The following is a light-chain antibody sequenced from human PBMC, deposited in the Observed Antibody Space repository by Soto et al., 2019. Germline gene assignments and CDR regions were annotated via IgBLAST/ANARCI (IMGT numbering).Light chain of an antibody. J-gene: IGLJ1*01. CDR2: DVS. Sequence: QSALTQPASVSGSPRQSITISCTGTSSDVGGYNYVSWYQQHPGKAPKLMIYDVSNRPSGVSNRFSGSKSGNTASLTISGLPAEDEADYYCSSYTTSTSYVFGTGTKLTVL. CDR1: SSDVGGYNY. V-gene: IGLV2-14*01. CDR3: SSYTTSTSYV.